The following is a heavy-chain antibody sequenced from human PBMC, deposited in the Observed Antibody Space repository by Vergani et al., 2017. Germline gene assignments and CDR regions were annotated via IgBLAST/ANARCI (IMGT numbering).Heavy chain of an antibody. V-gene: IGHV4-34*01. CDR2: IDHTGRP. CDR3: ARVNTETNGHLYYYYYMDV. CDR1: GGSFTSYH. Sequence: QVQLQQWGGGLLKPSETLSLTCVVNGGSFTSYHWTLIRPSPGEGLEWVGDIDHTGRPDYNPSLKSRLTMSVDKSRNQFSLTLNSVTATDTAIYFCARVNTETNGHLYYYYYMDVWGQGTAVTVS. J-gene: IGHJ6*03. D-gene: IGHD4-11*01.